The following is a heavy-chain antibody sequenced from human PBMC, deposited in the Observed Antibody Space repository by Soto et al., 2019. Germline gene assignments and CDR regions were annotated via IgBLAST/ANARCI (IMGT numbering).Heavy chain of an antibody. CDR2: IKSKTDGGTT. V-gene: IGHV3-15*01. Sequence: GGSLRLSCAASGFTFSNAWMSWVRQAPGKGLEWVGRIKSKTDGGTTDYAAPVKGRFTISRDDSKNTLYLQMNSLKTEDTAVYYCTKDPNKWNYAADDFDIWGQGTMVTVSS. CDR1: GFTFSNAW. CDR3: TKDPNKWNYAADDFDI. J-gene: IGHJ3*02. D-gene: IGHD1-7*01.